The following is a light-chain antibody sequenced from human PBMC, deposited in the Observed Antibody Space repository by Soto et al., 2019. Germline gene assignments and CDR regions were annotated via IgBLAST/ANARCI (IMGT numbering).Light chain of an antibody. CDR3: MQALQTPVT. V-gene: IGKV2-28*01. CDR2: LGS. J-gene: IGKJ4*01. CDR1: QSLLHSNGYNY. Sequence: DIVMTQSPLSLPVTPGEPASISCRSSQSLLHSNGYNYLDWYLQKPGQSPQLLIYLGSNRASGVPDRDRGSGTGTDLTLKISRVEAEDVGVYYCMQALQTPVTFGGGTKVEIK.